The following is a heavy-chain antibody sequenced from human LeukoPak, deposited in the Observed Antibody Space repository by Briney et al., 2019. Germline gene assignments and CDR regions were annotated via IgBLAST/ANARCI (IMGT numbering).Heavy chain of an antibody. D-gene: IGHD4-23*01. Sequence: SVKVSCKASGGTFSSYAISWVRQAPGQGLEWMGRIIPILGIANYAQKFQGRVTITADESTSTAYMELSSLRSEDTAVYYCARGSTVVKRGCDYWGQGTLVTVSS. CDR3: ARGSTVVKRGCDY. J-gene: IGHJ4*02. CDR2: IIPILGIA. V-gene: IGHV1-69*04. CDR1: GGTFSSYA.